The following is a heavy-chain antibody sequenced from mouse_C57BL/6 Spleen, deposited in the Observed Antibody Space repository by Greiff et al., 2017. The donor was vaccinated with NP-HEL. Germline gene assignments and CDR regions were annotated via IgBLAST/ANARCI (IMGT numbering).Heavy chain of an antibody. J-gene: IGHJ4*01. CDR1: GFTFSSYG. CDR2: ISSGGSYT. D-gene: IGHD3-3*01. Sequence: EVMLVESGGDLVKPGGSLKLSCAASGFTFSSYGMSWVRQTPDKRLEWVATISSGGSYTYYPDSVKGRFTISRDYAKNTLYLQMSSLKSEDTAMYYCARGTALYAMDYWGQGTSVTVSS. CDR3: ARGTALYAMDY. V-gene: IGHV5-6*01.